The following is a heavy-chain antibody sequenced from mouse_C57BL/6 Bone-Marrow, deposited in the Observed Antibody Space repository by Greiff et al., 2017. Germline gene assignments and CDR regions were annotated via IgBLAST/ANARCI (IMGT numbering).Heavy chain of an antibody. D-gene: IGHD1-1*01. V-gene: IGHV5-17*01. CDR3: ARPTTVVDYAMDY. CDR2: ISSGGSTI. J-gene: IGHJ4*01. Sequence: EVKVEESGGGLVKPGGSLKLSCAASGFTFSDYGMHWVRQAPEKGLEWVAYISSGGSTIYYADTVKGRFTISRDNAKNTLFLQMTSLRSEDTAMYYCARPTTVVDYAMDYWGQGTSVTVSS. CDR1: GFTFSDYG.